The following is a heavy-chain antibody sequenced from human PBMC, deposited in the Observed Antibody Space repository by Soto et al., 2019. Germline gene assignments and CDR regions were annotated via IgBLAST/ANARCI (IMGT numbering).Heavy chain of an antibody. CDR1: GFSLSTSGVG. CDR2: IYWDDDK. J-gene: IGHJ6*03. D-gene: IGHD3-10*01. V-gene: IGHV2-5*02. Sequence: QITLKESGPTLVKPTQTLTLTCTFSGFSLSTSGVGVGWIRQPPGKALEWLALIYWDDDKRYSPSLKSRLTITKDTSKNQVVLTMTNMDPVDTATYYCAHSSMVVRGVIITKRFEYMDVWGKGTTVTVSS. CDR3: AHSSMVVRGVIITKRFEYMDV.